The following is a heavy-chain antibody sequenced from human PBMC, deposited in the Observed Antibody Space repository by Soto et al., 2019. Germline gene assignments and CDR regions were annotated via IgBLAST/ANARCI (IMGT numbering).Heavy chain of an antibody. D-gene: IGHD2-8*01. J-gene: IGHJ2*01. V-gene: IGHV5-10-1*01. CDR2: IDPSDSYT. CDR1: GYSFTSYW. CDR3: ASTIRGYCTNGVCSEYWYFDL. Sequence: GESLKISCKGSGYSFTSYWISWVRQMPGKGLEWMGRIDPSDSYTNYSPSFQGHVTISADKSISTAYLQWSSLKASDTAMYYCASTIRGYCTNGVCSEYWYFDLWGRGTLVTVPQ.